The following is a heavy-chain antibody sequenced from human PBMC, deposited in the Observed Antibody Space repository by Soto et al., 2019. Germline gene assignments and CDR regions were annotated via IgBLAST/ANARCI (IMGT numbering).Heavy chain of an antibody. CDR3: ARGVHYDSSGYYYFY. Sequence: SVKVSCKASGVTFSTYAIDWVRQAPGQGLEWMGGIIPLFGTAKYAQNFRGRITITADESTNTAYMELRSLRSQDTAAYYCARGVHYDSSGYYYFYWGQGTLVTVSS. J-gene: IGHJ4*02. D-gene: IGHD3-22*01. CDR1: GVTFSTYA. V-gene: IGHV1-69*13. CDR2: IIPLFGTA.